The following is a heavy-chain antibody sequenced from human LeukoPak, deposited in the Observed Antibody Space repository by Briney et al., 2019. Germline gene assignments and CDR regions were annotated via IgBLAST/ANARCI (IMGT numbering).Heavy chain of an antibody. CDR1: GFIFSTYW. V-gene: IGHV3-7*01. D-gene: IGHD6-19*01. Sequence: GGSLRLSCAASGFIFSTYWMTWVRQAPGKGLEWVANIKQDGSETYYVDPVKGRFTISRDNAKNSLYLQMHSLRAEDTAVYYCVREGTTVALFDYWGQGSLVTVS. CDR3: VREGTTVALFDY. J-gene: IGHJ4*02. CDR2: IKQDGSET.